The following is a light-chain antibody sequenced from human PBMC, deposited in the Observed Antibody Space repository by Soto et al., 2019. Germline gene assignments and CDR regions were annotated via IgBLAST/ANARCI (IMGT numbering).Light chain of an antibody. CDR1: QSISSY. CDR2: AAS. CDR3: QRSYGDLWT. J-gene: IGKJ1*01. Sequence: DIQMTQSPSSLAAYVGDRVTITSRASQSISSYLNWYKQKSGKAPKIMSYAASSLQSGVPARVSGSGSGTDFTLTISSLKPEDFETYYCQRSYGDLWTFGQGTKVDI. V-gene: IGKV1-39*01.